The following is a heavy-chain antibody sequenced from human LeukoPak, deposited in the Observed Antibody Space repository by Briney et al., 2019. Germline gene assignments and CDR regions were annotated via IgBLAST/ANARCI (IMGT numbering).Heavy chain of an antibody. CDR1: GGSISSYY. CDR3: ARRGYPRDAFDI. J-gene: IGHJ3*02. V-gene: IGHV4-4*07. D-gene: IGHD5-18*01. Sequence: SETLSLTCTVSGGSISSYYWSWIRQPAGKGLEWIGRIYTSGSTNYNPSLKSRVTMSVDTSKNQFSPKLSSVTAADTAVYYCARRGYPRDAFDIWGQGTMVTVSS. CDR2: IYTSGST.